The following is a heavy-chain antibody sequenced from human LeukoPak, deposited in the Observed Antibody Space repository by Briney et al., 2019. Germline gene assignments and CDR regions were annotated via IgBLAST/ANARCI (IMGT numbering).Heavy chain of an antibody. CDR2: INWNGGST. D-gene: IGHD4-23*01. CDR3: ARGVTTLDNYYYMDV. J-gene: IGHJ6*03. Sequence: GGSLRLSCAASGFTFDDYGMSWVRQVPGKGLEWVSSINWNGGSTGYGDSVKGRFTISRDNAKNSLYLQMNSLRAEDTALYYCARGVTTLDNYYYMDVWGKGTTVTVSS. V-gene: IGHV3-20*04. CDR1: GFTFDDYG.